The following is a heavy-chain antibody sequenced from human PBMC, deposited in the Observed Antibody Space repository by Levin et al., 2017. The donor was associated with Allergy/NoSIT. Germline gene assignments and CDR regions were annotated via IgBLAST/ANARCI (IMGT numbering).Heavy chain of an antibody. CDR2: INWNSENI. Sequence: GGSLRLSCAASGFTFDDYAMHWVRQAPGKGLEWISGINWNSENIVYADSVKGRFSISRDNANNSLYLQMNSLRPEDTALYYCASSVPAAATTGVWDGFDVWGQGTMLTVS. J-gene: IGHJ3*01. D-gene: IGHD6-13*01. CDR3: ASSVPAAATTGVWDGFDV. V-gene: IGHV3-9*01. CDR1: GFTFDDYA.